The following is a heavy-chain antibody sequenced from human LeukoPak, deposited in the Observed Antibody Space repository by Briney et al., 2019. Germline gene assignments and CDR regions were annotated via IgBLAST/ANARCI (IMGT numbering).Heavy chain of an antibody. CDR2: IKQDGSET. D-gene: IGHD6-19*01. Sequence: GGSLRLSCAASRFTLSNYWMSWVRQAPGKGLEWVANIKQDGSETYYVDSVKGRFTISRDNAKNSLSLQMNSLRAEDTAVYYCARQRGSGCLDYWGQGTPVTVSS. J-gene: IGHJ4*02. CDR1: RFTLSNYW. CDR3: ARQRGSGCLDY. V-gene: IGHV3-7*01.